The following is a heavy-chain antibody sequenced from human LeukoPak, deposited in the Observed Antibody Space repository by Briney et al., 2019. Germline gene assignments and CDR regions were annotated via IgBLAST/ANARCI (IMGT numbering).Heavy chain of an antibody. CDR1: GFIFNNYW. J-gene: IGHJ4*02. V-gene: IGHV3-74*01. CDR2: VDGDGTGT. CDR3: ATIFEF. Sequence: GGSLRLSCAASGFIFNNYWMHWVRQVPGKGLEWLSRVDGDGTGTSYADSVKGRFTISRDNAKNTLNLQMNSLRVEDTAVYYFATIFEFGGKGTLAPVSS.